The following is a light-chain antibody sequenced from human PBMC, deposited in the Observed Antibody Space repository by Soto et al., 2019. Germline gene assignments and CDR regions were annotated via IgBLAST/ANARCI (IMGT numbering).Light chain of an antibody. CDR1: QSVGSN. V-gene: IGKV3-15*01. CDR3: QQYNNWWT. J-gene: IGKJ1*01. Sequence: EILMTQSPSTLSVSPGERATLSCRASQSVGSNLAWYQQKPSQAPRLLIYGASTRATGIPARFSGSGSGTEFTLTIGSLQSEDFAVYYCQQYNNWWTFGQGTKVEIK. CDR2: GAS.